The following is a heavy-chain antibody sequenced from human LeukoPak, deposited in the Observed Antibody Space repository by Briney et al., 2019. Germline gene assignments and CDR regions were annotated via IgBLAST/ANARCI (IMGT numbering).Heavy chain of an antibody. Sequence: SETLSLTCGVSGGSVINTNWWTWVRRPPGKVLEWIGEVHLDGRTNYNPSLESRLTMSVDVSENQVSLKLTSVTAADTAVYYCAREGGFYRPLDYSGQGTLVTVSS. V-gene: IGHV4-4*02. D-gene: IGHD3-3*01. CDR3: AREGGFYRPLDY. CDR2: VHLDGRT. CDR1: GGSVINTNW. J-gene: IGHJ4*02.